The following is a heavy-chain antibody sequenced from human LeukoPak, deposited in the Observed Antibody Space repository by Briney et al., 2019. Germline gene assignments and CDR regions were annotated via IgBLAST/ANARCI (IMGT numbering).Heavy chain of an antibody. CDR1: GYTFTSYG. CDR2: ISAYNGNT. Sequence: ASVTVSCKASGYTFTSYGISWVRQAPGQGLEWMGWISAYNGNTNYAQKRQGRVTMTTDTSTSTAYMELRSLRSDDTAVYYCARDYIVVVTAIHFDYWGQGTLVTVSS. J-gene: IGHJ4*02. V-gene: IGHV1-18*01. CDR3: ARDYIVVVTAIHFDY. D-gene: IGHD2-21*02.